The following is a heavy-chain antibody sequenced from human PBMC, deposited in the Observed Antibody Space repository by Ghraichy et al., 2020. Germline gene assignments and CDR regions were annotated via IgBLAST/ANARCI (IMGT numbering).Heavy chain of an antibody. CDR3: ARSSPLDY. CDR1: GFTFRNHW. CDR2: INQDGSER. Sequence: GGSLRLSCAASGFTFRNHWMTWVRQAPGKGLEWVANINQDGSERNYVASVEGRFTISRDNAKNSLYLQINSLRVEDTAVYYCARSSPLDYWGQGTLVTVSS. V-gene: IGHV3-7*03. J-gene: IGHJ4*02.